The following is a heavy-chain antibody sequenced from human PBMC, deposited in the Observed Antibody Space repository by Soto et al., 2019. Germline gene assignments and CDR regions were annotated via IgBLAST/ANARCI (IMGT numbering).Heavy chain of an antibody. Sequence: QLQLQESGPGLVKPSETLSLTCSVSGGSISSSNYYWGWIRQPPGKGLEWIGNIYYTGKTYYTPSLKSRVTISVDTSNNQFSLKVSSVIAADTAAYYCARQRYGDCFDYWGQGTLVGVSS. CDR3: ARQRYGDCFDY. D-gene: IGHD2-21*01. CDR2: IYYTGKT. V-gene: IGHV4-39*01. CDR1: GGSISSSNYY. J-gene: IGHJ4*02.